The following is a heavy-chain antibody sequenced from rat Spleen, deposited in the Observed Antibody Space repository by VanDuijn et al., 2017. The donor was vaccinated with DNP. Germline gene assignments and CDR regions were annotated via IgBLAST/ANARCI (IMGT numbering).Heavy chain of an antibody. CDR1: GFTFSNYG. Sequence: EVQLVESGGGLVQPGRSLKLSCAASGFTFSNYGMAGVRQAPTKGLEWVASISTGGGNTYYPDSVKGRFTISRDNAENTVYLQMNSLRSEDTATYYCANYNYYDGTYWGQGVMVTVSS. CDR2: ISTGGGNT. J-gene: IGHJ2*01. D-gene: IGHD1-12*02. V-gene: IGHV5S13*01. CDR3: ANYNYYDGTY.